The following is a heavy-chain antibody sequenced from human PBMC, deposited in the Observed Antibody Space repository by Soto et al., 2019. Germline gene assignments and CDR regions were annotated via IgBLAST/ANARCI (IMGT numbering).Heavy chain of an antibody. Sequence: ASVKVSCKASGYTFTCDYMHWVRQAPGQELETMGGINPNSGGTNYAQKFHGWVTMPRDTSISTAYMEMSRLRSDDAAVYYCARDQGEWLQTPDAFDLWGQGTRVTVS. CDR1: GYTFTCDY. V-gene: IGHV1-2*04. D-gene: IGHD5-12*01. CDR2: INPNSGGT. J-gene: IGHJ3*01. CDR3: ARDQGEWLQTPDAFDL.